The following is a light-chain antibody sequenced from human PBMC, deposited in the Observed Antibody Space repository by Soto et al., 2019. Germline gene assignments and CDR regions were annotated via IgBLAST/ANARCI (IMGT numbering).Light chain of an antibody. CDR2: GAS. V-gene: IGKV3-20*01. J-gene: IGKJ1*01. CDR3: QQYHNSPWT. CDR1: QSLTDNY. Sequence: EIVLTQSPGTLSLSPGERATLSCRASQSLTDNYLAWYQQKPGQPPRLLISGASSRAAGIPDRFSGSGSATDFILTILELEPEDFSVYYCQQYHNSPWTFGRGTPVEIK.